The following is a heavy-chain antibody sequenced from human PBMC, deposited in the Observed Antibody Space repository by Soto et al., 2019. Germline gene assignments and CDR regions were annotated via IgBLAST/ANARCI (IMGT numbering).Heavy chain of an antibody. CDR1: GGSFIDYY. V-gene: IGHV4-34*01. CDR2: INHSGST. D-gene: IGHD3-10*01. Sequence: SETLSLTCDVYGGSFIDYYWSWIRQPPGKGLEWIGEINHSGSTIYNPSLKSRVTISIDTSKNQFSLKLSSVTAADTAVYYCARIYGSGTYYYYYGMDVWGQGTSVTVAS. J-gene: IGHJ6*02. CDR3: ARIYGSGTYYYYYGMDV.